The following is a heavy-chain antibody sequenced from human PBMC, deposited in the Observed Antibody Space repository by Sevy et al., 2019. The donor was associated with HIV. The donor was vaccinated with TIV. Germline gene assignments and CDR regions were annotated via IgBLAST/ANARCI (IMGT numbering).Heavy chain of an antibody. D-gene: IGHD1-26*01. CDR3: INSGRYAV. J-gene: IGHJ4*02. Sequence: QLRGSLRPSCAASGFTFSSNWMSWVGQAPGKGLGGVANMKPAGSEKNYVASVKGRFTISRDNAKNSLYLRMNSLRAEDTAVFYCINSGRYAVWGQGTLVTVSS. CDR2: MKPAGSEK. CDR1: GFTFSSNW. V-gene: IGHV3-7*01.